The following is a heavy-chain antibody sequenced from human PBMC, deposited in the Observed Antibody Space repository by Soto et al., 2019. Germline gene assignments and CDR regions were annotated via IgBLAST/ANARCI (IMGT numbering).Heavy chain of an antibody. CDR2: ISGYNGNA. CDR1: GYTFSSYG. V-gene: IGHV1-18*01. CDR3: AREGWLGELLY. J-gene: IGHJ4*02. Sequence: VQLVQSGNEVQRPGASVKGSCKTSGYTFSSYGIIWVRQAPGQGLEWMGWISGYNGNADYAQKFQGRVHMTTDTSTSTVFMELRNLRSDDTALYYCAREGWLGELLYWGQGSLVTVS. D-gene: IGHD3-16*01.